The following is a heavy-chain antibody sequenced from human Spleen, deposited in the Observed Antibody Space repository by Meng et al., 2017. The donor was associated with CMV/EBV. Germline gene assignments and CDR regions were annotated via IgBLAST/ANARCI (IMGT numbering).Heavy chain of an antibody. Sequence: QVQLQQVGAGLLKPSETLSLTCAVYGGSFSGYYWSWIRQPPGKGLEWIGEINHSGSTNYNPSLKSRVTISVDTSKNQFSLKLSSVTAADTAVYYCARISGGDYGDYPDSWGRGTLVTVSS. V-gene: IGHV4-34*01. CDR2: INHSGST. CDR3: ARISGGDYGDYPDS. J-gene: IGHJ4*02. D-gene: IGHD4-17*01. CDR1: GGSFSGYY.